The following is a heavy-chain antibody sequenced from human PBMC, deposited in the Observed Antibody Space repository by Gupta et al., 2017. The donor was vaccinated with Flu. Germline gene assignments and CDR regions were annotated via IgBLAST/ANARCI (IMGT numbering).Heavy chain of an antibody. Sequence: QVQLQESGPGLVKPSQTLSLTCTVSGGSISSGSYYWSWIRQPAGKGLEWIGRIYTSGSTNYNPSLKSRVTISVDTSKNQFSLKLSSVTAADTAVYYCARGYNWNYGRWGGGGMDVWGQGTTVTVSS. CDR3: ARGYNWNYGRWGGGGMDV. V-gene: IGHV4-61*02. D-gene: IGHD1-7*01. CDR2: IYTSGST. CDR1: GGSISSGSYY. J-gene: IGHJ6*02.